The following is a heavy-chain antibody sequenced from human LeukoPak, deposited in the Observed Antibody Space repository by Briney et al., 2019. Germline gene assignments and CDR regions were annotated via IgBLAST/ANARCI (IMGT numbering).Heavy chain of an antibody. D-gene: IGHD1-26*01. CDR3: ASVRSGSHYFDC. V-gene: IGHV4-39*01. J-gene: IGHJ4*02. CDR1: GGSISASSYF. CDR2: IYYSGST. Sequence: SETLSLTCTVSGGSISASSYFWGWLRQPPGKGLEWIGSIYYSGSTYYNPSLKSRVTISVDTSKDQFSLKLSSVTAADTAVYYCASVRSGSHYFDCWGQGTLVTVSS.